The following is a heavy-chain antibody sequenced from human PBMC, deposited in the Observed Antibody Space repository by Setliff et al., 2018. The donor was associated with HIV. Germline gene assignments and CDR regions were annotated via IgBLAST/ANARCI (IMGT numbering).Heavy chain of an antibody. D-gene: IGHD3-9*01. V-gene: IGHV1-2*06. CDR2: INPNTGDT. J-gene: IGHJ3*02. CDR3: AREYDVLTGYYISAFDI. CDR1: GYTFTSYP. Sequence: ASVKVSCKASGYTFTSYPMHWVRQAPGQGLEWMGRINPNTGDTNYAQKFQDRVTMTRDTSINTAYMELSRLRSDDTAVYYCAREYDVLTGYYISAFDIWGQGTMVTISS.